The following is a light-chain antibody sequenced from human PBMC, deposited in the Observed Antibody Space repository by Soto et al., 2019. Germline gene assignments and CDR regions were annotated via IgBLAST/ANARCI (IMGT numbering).Light chain of an antibody. CDR1: QSFTSNY. CDR2: GES. V-gene: IGKV3-20*01. Sequence: DIVLTQSPGTLSLSPGDSATLSCRASQSFTSNYLAWYQQRPGQAPRLLIYGESTRVTGIPDRLSGSGSGTDFNLTISRLEPEDFAVYYCQQYGSSPRTFGQGTKVDIK. CDR3: QQYGSSPRT. J-gene: IGKJ1*01.